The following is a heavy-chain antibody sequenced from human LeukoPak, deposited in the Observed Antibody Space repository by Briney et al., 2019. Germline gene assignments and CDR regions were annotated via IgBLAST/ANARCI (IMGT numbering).Heavy chain of an antibody. Sequence: SETLSLTCTVSGGSISSSSYYWSWIRQPPGKGLEWIGEINHSGSTNYNPSLKSRVTISVDTSKNQFSLKLSSVTAADTAVYYCARGVSYGVGYWGQGTLVTVSS. CDR3: ARGVSYGVGY. CDR2: INHSGST. D-gene: IGHD4-17*01. J-gene: IGHJ4*02. V-gene: IGHV4-39*07. CDR1: GGSISSSSYY.